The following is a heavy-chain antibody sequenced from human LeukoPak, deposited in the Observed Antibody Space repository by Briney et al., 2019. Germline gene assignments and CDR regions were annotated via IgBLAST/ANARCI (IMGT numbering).Heavy chain of an antibody. J-gene: IGHJ6*02. Sequence: GGSLRLSCAASGFTFSSYSMNWVRQAPGKGLEWASSISSSSSYIYYADSVKGRFTISRDNAKNSLYLQMNSLRAEDTAVYYCARSHSSGWYDPTYYGMDVWGQGTTVTVSS. CDR1: GFTFSSYS. V-gene: IGHV3-21*01. CDR3: ARSHSSGWYDPTYYGMDV. D-gene: IGHD6-19*01. CDR2: ISSSSSYI.